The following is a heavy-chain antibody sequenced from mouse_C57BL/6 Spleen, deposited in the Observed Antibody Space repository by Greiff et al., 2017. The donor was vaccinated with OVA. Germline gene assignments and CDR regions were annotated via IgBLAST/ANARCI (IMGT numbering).Heavy chain of an antibody. Sequence: EVKLVESGGGLVQPKGSLKLSCAASGFSFNTYAMNWVRQAPGKGLEWVARIRSKSNNYATYYADSVKDRFTISRDDSESMLYLQMNNLKTEDTAMYYCVRQYGSNEGYFDYWGQGTTLTVSS. CDR1: GFSFNTYA. V-gene: IGHV10-1*01. CDR2: IRSKSNNYAT. D-gene: IGHD1-1*01. CDR3: VRQYGSNEGYFDY. J-gene: IGHJ2*01.